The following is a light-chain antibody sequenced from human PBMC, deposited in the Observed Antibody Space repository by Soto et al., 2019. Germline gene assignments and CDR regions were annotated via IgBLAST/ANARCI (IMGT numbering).Light chain of an antibody. J-gene: IGKJ1*01. CDR1: QSVSSNY. V-gene: IGKV3-20*01. Sequence: EIVLTQSPGTLSLSPGERATLSCRASQSVSSNYLAWYQQKRGQAPRLLIYGASSRATGIPTRFSGGGSGTDFPLTISRLEPEDFAVYYCQQYDTSPRTFGQGTKVEI. CDR2: GAS. CDR3: QQYDTSPRT.